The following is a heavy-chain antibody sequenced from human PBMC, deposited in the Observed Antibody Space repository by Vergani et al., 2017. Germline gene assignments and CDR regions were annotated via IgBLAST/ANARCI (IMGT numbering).Heavy chain of an antibody. CDR3: ARVMYRDEASTGYRLEGMDI. V-gene: IGHV4-34*01. Sequence: QVQLQQWGAGLLKPSETLSLTCAVYGGSFSGYYWSWIRQPPGKGLEWMGEINNSGSTNYNPSLKSRVTISVDTSKNQFSRKLSSVTAADTAVYFCARVMYRDEASTGYRLEGMDIWGQGTTVTISS. D-gene: IGHD3-9*01. CDR2: INNSGST. CDR1: GGSFSGYY. J-gene: IGHJ6*02.